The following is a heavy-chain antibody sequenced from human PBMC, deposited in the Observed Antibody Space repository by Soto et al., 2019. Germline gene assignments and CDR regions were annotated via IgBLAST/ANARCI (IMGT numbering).Heavy chain of an antibody. J-gene: IGHJ4*02. V-gene: IGHV4-39*01. CDR1: DGSISTSSYY. CDR2: IFYTGRT. Sequence: SETLSLTCTVSDGSISTSSYYWGWIRQSPGKGPEWIGTIFYTGRTYYNPSLESRVTLSVDTSKNQFSLHLASVTAADTAVYYCARHTPAISISDHWGQGTLVTVSS. CDR3: ARHTPAISISDH. D-gene: IGHD2-15*01.